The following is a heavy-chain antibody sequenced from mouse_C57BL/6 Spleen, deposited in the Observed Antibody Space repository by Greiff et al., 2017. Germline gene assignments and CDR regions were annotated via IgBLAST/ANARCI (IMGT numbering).Heavy chain of an antibody. D-gene: IGHD1-1*01. Sequence: QVTLKESGPGILQPSQTLSLTCSFSGFSLSTFGMGVGWIRQPSGKGLEWLAHIWWDDVKYYNPALKSRPPISKDTSKTQVFLKIASGDTADTATYYCARMELYGSRPIYFDYWGQGTTLTVSS. CDR2: IWWDDVK. J-gene: IGHJ2*01. CDR3: ARMELYGSRPIYFDY. V-gene: IGHV8-8*01. CDR1: GFSLSTFGMG.